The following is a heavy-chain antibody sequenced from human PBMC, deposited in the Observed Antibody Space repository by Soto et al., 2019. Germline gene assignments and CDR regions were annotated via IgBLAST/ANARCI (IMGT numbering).Heavy chain of an antibody. Sequence: GSLRLSFAASGFTFSSCAMTWVRQAPGMGLQWVSAISDSGGTTHYADSVRGRFTISRDNSKNTLYLQLNSLEAEDTAIYYCAKDKPAAGSQWLVPIWGRGTLVTVSS. CDR2: ISDSGGTT. D-gene: IGHD6-19*01. V-gene: IGHV3-23*01. CDR1: GFTFSSCA. CDR3: AKDKPAAGSQWLVPI. J-gene: IGHJ4*02.